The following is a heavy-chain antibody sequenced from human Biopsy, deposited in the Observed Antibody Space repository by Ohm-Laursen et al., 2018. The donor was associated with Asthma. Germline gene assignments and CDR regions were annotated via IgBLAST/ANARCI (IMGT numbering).Heavy chain of an antibody. Sequence: SDTLSLTCTVSGGSMSSSSYYWGWIRQPPGKGLEWMGSISYTGSAYHNPSLKSRVTISVDTPKNHFSLKLSSVTAADTAVYYCARHWDWGSFFDYWGQGTPVTVSS. CDR3: ARHWDWGSFFDY. J-gene: IGHJ4*01. D-gene: IGHD7-27*01. CDR2: ISYTGSA. CDR1: GGSMSSSSYY. V-gene: IGHV4-39*01.